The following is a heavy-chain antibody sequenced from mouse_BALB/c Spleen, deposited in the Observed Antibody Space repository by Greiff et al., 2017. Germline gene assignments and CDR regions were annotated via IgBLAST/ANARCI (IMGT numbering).Heavy chain of an antibody. D-gene: IGHD2-5*01. CDR2: INPSNGRT. J-gene: IGHJ2*01. CDR1: GYTFTSYW. V-gene: IGHV1S81*02. CDR3: ARWRSNYDY. Sequence: QVQLQQPGADLVKPGASVKLSCKASGYTFTSYWMHWVKQRPGQGLEWIGEINPSNGRTNYNEKFKSKATLTVDKSSSTAYMQLSSLTSEDSAVYCCARWRSNYDYWGQGTTLTVST.